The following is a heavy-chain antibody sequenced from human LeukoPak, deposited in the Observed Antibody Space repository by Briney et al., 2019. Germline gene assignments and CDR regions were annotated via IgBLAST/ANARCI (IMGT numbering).Heavy chain of an antibody. J-gene: IGHJ4*02. V-gene: IGHV4-30-2*01. CDR1: GGSISSGGYS. Sequence: SETLSLTCAVSGGSISSGGYSWSWIRQPPGKGLEWIGYIYHSGSTYHNPSLKSRVTISVDRSKNQFSLKLSSVTAADTAVYYCARGFYGDYGGFDYWGQGTLVTVSS. CDR3: ARGFYGDYGGFDY. CDR2: IYHSGST. D-gene: IGHD4-17*01.